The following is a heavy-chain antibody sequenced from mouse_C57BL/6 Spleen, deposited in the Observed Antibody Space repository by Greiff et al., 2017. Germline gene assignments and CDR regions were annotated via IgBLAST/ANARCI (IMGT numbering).Heavy chain of an antibody. CDR2: IDPSDSYT. V-gene: IGHV1-69*01. CDR1: GYTFTSYW. Sequence: QVQLQQPGAELVMPGASVKLSCKASGYTFTSYWMHWVKQRPGQGLEWIGEIDPSDSYTNYNQKFKGKSTLTVDKSSSTAYMQLSSLTSEDSAVYYWARSLAYYAMDYWGQGTSVTVSS. D-gene: IGHD6-1*01. CDR3: ARSLAYYAMDY. J-gene: IGHJ4*01.